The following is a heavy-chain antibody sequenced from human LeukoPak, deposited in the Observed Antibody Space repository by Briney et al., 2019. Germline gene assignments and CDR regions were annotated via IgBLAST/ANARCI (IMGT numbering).Heavy chain of an antibody. D-gene: IGHD2-2*03. V-gene: IGHV3-74*01. J-gene: IGHJ4*02. CDR3: GSGYCSSTTCYRGAY. CDR2: ISDDGSSA. CDR1: GFTFGNYW. Sequence: PGGSLRLSCAACGFTFGNYWMHWVRQAPGKGLLWVSRISDDGSSANYADSVQGRFTISRDNAKNTVYLQMHSLRAEDTAVYYCGSGYCSSTTCYRGAYWGQGTLVTVSS.